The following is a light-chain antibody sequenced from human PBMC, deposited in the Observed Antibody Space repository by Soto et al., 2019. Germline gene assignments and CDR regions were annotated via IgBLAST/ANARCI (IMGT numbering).Light chain of an antibody. J-gene: IGLJ3*02. CDR3: QSYDSSLSGSV. CDR2: GNS. V-gene: IGLV1-40*01. Sequence: QSVLTQPPSVSGAPGQRVTISFTGSSSNIGAGYDVHWYQQLPGTAPKLLIYGNSNRPSGVPDRFSGSKSGTSASLAITGLQAEDEAYYYCQSYDSSLSGSVFGGGTKLTVL. CDR1: SSNIGAGYD.